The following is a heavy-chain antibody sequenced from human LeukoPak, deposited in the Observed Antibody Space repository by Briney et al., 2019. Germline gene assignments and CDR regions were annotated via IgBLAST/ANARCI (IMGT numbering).Heavy chain of an antibody. CDR2: FDPEDGET. CDR3: ARGLRYFDWLLNFDY. Sequence: GASVKVSCKVSGYTLTELSMHWVRQAPGKGLEWMGGFDPEDGETIYAQKFQGRVTMTEDTSTDTAYMELSSLRSEDTAVYYCARGLRYFDWLLNFDYWGQGTLVTVSS. V-gene: IGHV1-24*01. J-gene: IGHJ4*02. D-gene: IGHD3-9*01. CDR1: GYTLTELS.